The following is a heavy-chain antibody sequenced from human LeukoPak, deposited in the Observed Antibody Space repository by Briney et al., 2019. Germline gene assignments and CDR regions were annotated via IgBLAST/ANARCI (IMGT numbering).Heavy chain of an antibody. CDR2: INPSGGST. CDR3: ARWTTTYLDY. J-gene: IGHJ4*02. CDR1: GYTFINYY. D-gene: IGHD4-11*01. Sequence: ASVKVSCKASGYTFINYYIHRVRQAPGQGLEWMGIINPSGGSTNYAQKFQGRVTMTRDTSTSTVYMELSSLRSEDSAVYYCARWTTTYLDYWGQGTLVTVSS. V-gene: IGHV1-46*01.